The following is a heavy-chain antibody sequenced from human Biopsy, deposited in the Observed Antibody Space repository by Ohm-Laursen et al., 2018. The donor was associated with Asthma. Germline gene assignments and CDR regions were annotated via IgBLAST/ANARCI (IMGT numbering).Heavy chain of an antibody. V-gene: IGHV3-7*01. CDR2: IKHDGSEK. CDR1: GFTFSSYS. D-gene: IGHD2-2*01. Sequence: SLRLSCTASGFTFSSYSMNWVRQAPGQGLEWVANIKHDGSEKNHVDSLKGRFTISRDNAKNSLYLHMNSLRAEDTAVYYCARGGYCTSPTCPWGRYATDVWGQGTTVTVSS. CDR3: ARGGYCTSPTCPWGRYATDV. J-gene: IGHJ6*02.